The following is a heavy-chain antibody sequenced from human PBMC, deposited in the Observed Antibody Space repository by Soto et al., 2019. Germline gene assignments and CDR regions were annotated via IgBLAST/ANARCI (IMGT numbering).Heavy chain of an antibody. CDR3: ARDHTIFGVVLHVFDY. J-gene: IGHJ4*02. Sequence: GGSLRLSCAASGFTFSSYSMNWVRQAPGKGLEWVSSISSSSSYIYYADSVKGRFTISRDNTKNSLYLQMNSLRAEDTAVYYCARDHTIFGVVLHVFDYWGQGTLVTVS. V-gene: IGHV3-21*01. D-gene: IGHD3-3*01. CDR1: GFTFSSYS. CDR2: ISSSSSYI.